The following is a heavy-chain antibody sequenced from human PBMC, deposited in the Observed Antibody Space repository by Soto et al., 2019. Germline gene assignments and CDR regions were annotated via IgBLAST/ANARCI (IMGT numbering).Heavy chain of an antibody. CDR2: INPGGGVT. CDR1: GYNFIKYP. Sequence: QVQLVQSGAEVKKPGASVKVSCKASGYNFIKYPMHWVRQAPGQGLEWMGIINPGGGVTNYAQKFHGRLTLTRDAPTTTVHMELSSLMSEDTAIYYCARVSGRNRSWRDAFDIWGQGTRVTVSS. D-gene: IGHD6-13*01. V-gene: IGHV1-46*03. J-gene: IGHJ3*02. CDR3: ARVSGRNRSWRDAFDI.